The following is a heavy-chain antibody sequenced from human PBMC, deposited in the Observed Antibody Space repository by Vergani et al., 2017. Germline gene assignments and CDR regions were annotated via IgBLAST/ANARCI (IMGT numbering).Heavy chain of an antibody. CDR1: GGSISSYY. D-gene: IGHD2-2*03. J-gene: IGHJ5*02. CDR3: AGGRRGYGSSTSCRSYGFDP. Sequence: QVQLQESGPGLVKPSETLSLTCTVSGGSISSYYWSWIRQPAGKGLEWIGRIYTSGSTNYNPSLKSRVTMSVDTSKNQFSLKLSSVTAADTAVYYCAGGRRGYGSSTSCRSYGFDPWGQGTRVTVSS. V-gene: IGHV4-4*07. CDR2: IYTSGST.